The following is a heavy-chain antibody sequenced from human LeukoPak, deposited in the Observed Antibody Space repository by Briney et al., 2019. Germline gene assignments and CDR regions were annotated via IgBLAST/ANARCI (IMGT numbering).Heavy chain of an antibody. J-gene: IGHJ4*02. V-gene: IGHV1-2*02. D-gene: IGHD6-19*01. CDR1: GYSFIGYY. CDR3: ARALAVAADFDY. Sequence: GASVKVSRKASGYSFIGYYMHWVRQAPGQGLEWMGWITPNSGVTTYPQNFQGRVTMTRDTSISTADMELSRLRFDDTDVYFCARALAVAADFDYWGQGTLVIVSS. CDR2: ITPNSGVT.